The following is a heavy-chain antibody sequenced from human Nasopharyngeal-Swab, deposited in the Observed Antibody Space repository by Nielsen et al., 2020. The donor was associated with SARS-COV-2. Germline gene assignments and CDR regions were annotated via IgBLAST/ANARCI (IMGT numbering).Heavy chain of an antibody. V-gene: IGHV3-23*01. J-gene: IGHJ4*02. D-gene: IGHD3-10*01. CDR3: AKGRYYYGSGSYYFDY. Sequence: GESLKISCAASGFTFSSYAMSWVRQAPGKGLEWASAISGSGGSTYYADSVKGRFTISRDNSKNTLYLQMNSLRAEDTAVYYCAKGRYYYGSGSYYFDYWGQGTLVTVSS. CDR1: GFTFSSYA. CDR2: ISGSGGST.